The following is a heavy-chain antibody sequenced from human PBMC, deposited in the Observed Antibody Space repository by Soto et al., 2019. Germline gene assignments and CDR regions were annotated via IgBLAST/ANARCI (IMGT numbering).Heavy chain of an antibody. CDR3: ARSRKLDV. V-gene: IGHV4-34*01. CDR1: GGSFSGWH. CDR2: ASHTGGT. Sequence: QVQVQQWGAGLLKFSETLSLTCAVNGGSFSGWHWNWIRQPPGKGLEWIGEASHTGGTNYNPSLESRVTISVDRSRNQLSLKLTSVSAADTAVYYCARSRKLDVWGPGTTVIVSS. J-gene: IGHJ6*02.